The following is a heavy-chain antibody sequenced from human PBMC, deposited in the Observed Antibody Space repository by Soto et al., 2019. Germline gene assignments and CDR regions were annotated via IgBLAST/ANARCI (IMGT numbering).Heavy chain of an antibody. V-gene: IGHV1-18*04. D-gene: IGHD3-10*01. CDR3: ARALVRTVRGVIITSTYYHCGMDV. Sequence: ASVKVSCKASGYTFTSYGISWVRQAPGQGLEWMGWISAYNGNTNYAQKLQGRVTMTTDTSTSTAYMELRSLRSDDTAVYYCARALVRTVRGVIITSTYYHCGMDVW. CDR2: ISAYNGNT. J-gene: IGHJ6*01. CDR1: GYTFTSYG.